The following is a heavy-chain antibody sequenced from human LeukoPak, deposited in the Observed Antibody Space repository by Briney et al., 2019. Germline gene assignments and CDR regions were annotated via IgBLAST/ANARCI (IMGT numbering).Heavy chain of an antibody. CDR2: IYSGGST. Sequence: GGSLSLSCAASGFTVSSNYMSWIRQAPGKGLEWVSVIYSGGSTYYADSVKGRFTISRDNSKNTLYLQMNSLSAEDTAVYYCARDYYDSSSTNWFDPWGQGTLVTVSS. CDR3: ARDYYDSSSTNWFDP. J-gene: IGHJ5*02. D-gene: IGHD3-22*01. CDR1: GFTVSSNY. V-gene: IGHV3-53*01.